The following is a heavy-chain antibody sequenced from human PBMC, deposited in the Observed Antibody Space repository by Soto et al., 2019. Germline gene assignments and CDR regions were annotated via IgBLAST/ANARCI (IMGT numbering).Heavy chain of an antibody. CDR3: ARVRGYDSSGYYWAFDY. CDR1: GGSISSYY. Sequence: SETLSLTCTVSGGSISSYYWSWIRQPPGKGLEWIGYIYYSGSTNYNPSLKSRVTISVDTSKNQFSLKLSSVTAADTAVYYCARVRGYDSSGYYWAFDYWGQGALVTSPQ. V-gene: IGHV4-59*08. D-gene: IGHD3-22*01. CDR2: IYYSGST. J-gene: IGHJ4*02.